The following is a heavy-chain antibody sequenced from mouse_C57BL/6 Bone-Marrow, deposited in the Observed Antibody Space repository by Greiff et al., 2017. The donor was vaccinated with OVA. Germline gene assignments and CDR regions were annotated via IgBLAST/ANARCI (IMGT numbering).Heavy chain of an antibody. V-gene: IGHV14-4*01. CDR2: IDPENGDT. D-gene: IGHD1-1*01. CDR3: TPTTVVDDWYFDV. J-gene: IGHJ1*03. CDR1: GFNIKDDY. Sequence: EVMLVESGAELVRPGASVKLSCTASGFNIKDDYMHWVKQRPEQGLEWIGWIDPENGDTEYASKFQGKATITADTSSNTAYLQLSSLTSEDTAVYYCTPTTVVDDWYFDVWGTGTTVTVSS.